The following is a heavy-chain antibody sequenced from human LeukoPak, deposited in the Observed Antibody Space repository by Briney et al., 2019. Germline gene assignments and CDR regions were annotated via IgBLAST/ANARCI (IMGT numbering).Heavy chain of an antibody. D-gene: IGHD6-19*01. CDR2: ISDSGDFT. Sequence: PGGSLRLSCAGSGFTLSSNAMSWVRQAPGKGLEWVSSISDSGDFTYYADSVKGRFTISRDNSKNTLFVQMSSLRAEDTAVYYCAKGSRRFSRDKAGPIDYWGQGTLVTVSS. J-gene: IGHJ4*02. V-gene: IGHV3-23*01. CDR3: AKGSRRFSRDKAGPIDY. CDR1: GFTLSSNA.